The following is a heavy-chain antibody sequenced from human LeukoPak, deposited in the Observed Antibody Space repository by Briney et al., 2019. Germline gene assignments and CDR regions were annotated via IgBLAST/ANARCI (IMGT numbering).Heavy chain of an antibody. CDR3: ASENRAYGSGLYNYYYGMDV. J-gene: IGHJ6*02. CDR1: GGSISNRIYY. D-gene: IGHD3-10*01. CDR2: IYYTGTT. Sequence: SETLSLTCTVSGGSISNRIYYWGWIRQPPGKGLEWIGSIYYTGTTYYNPSLSSQVTTSVDTSNNQFSLKPSSVTAADTAVYYCASENRAYGSGLYNYYYGMDVWGQGTTVTVSS. V-gene: IGHV4-39*07.